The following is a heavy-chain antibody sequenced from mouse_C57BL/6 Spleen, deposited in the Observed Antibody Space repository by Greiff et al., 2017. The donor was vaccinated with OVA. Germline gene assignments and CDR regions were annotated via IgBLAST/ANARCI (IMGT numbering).Heavy chain of an antibody. Sequence: EVQGVESGGGLVKPGGSLKLSCAASGFTFSDYGMHWVRQAPEKGLEWVAYISSGSSTIYYADTVKGRFTISRDNAKNTLFLQMTSLRSEDTAMYYCARGGNYEYYYAMDYWGQGTSVTVSS. V-gene: IGHV5-17*01. CDR3: ARGGNYEYYYAMDY. CDR2: ISSGSSTI. J-gene: IGHJ4*01. D-gene: IGHD2-1*01. CDR1: GFTFSDYG.